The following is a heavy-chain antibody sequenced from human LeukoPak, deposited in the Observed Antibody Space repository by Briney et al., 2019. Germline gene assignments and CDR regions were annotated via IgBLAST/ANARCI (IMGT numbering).Heavy chain of an antibody. CDR1: GFSFSAYG. D-gene: IGHD2-15*01. CDR3: AKIRLEESATGY. Sequence: GGSLRLSCAASGFSFSAYGMNWVRQAPGKGLEWVSAIGGSGATTYYADSVRGRFTISRDNSKNTMYLQMSSLRTEDTAVYYCAKIRLEESATGYWGQGTLDTVSS. CDR2: IGGSGATT. V-gene: IGHV3-23*01. J-gene: IGHJ4*02.